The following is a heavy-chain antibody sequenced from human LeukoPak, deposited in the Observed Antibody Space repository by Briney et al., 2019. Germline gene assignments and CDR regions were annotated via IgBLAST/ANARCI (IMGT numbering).Heavy chain of an antibody. CDR1: GVSIRSYY. CDR3: AGGYGSSWSFDH. Sequence: PSETLSLTCTVSGVSIRSYYWNWVRQCPGRGLEWIGYMHHSGSSHYNPFLKSRVTISVDTSKNHFSLKLNSVTAADTAVYYCAGGYGSSWSFDHWGQGTLVTVSS. J-gene: IGHJ4*02. CDR2: MHHSGSS. V-gene: IGHV4-59*01. D-gene: IGHD2-2*01.